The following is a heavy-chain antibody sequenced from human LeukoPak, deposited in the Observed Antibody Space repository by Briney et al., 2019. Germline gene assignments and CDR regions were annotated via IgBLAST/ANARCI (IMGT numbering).Heavy chain of an antibody. J-gene: IGHJ4*02. Sequence: SQTLSLTCTVSGYSITSGYYWGWIGQPPAPGLEWIGSIYHSGSTYYNPSLKSRVTISVDTSKNQLSLKLSSVTAADTAVYYCARVIQGGFDYWGQGTLVTVSS. D-gene: IGHD2-21*01. V-gene: IGHV4-38-2*02. CDR2: IYHSGST. CDR3: ARVIQGGFDY. CDR1: GYSITSGYY.